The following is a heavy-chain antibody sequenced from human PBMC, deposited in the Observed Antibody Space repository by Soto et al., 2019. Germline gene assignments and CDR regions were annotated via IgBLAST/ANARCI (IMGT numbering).Heavy chain of an antibody. Sequence: GGSLRLSCAASGFTFSDHYMDWVRQAPGKGLEWVGRTRNKANSYTTEYAASVKGRFTISRDDSKNSLYLQMNSLKTEDTAVYYCARNTANIYGYHAFDIWGQGTMVTVSS. D-gene: IGHD5-18*01. CDR3: ARNTANIYGYHAFDI. V-gene: IGHV3-72*01. J-gene: IGHJ3*02. CDR1: GFTFSDHY. CDR2: TRNKANSYTT.